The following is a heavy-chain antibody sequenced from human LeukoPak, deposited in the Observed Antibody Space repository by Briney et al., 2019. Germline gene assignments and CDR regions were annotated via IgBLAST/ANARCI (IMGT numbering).Heavy chain of an antibody. J-gene: IGHJ5*02. D-gene: IGHD5-24*01. Sequence: ASVKASCKASGYTFTSYDINWVRQATGQGLEWIGWMNPNSGNTGYAQKFQGRVTMTRNTSISTAYMELSSLRSEDTAVYYCARGRNRWLQFRWFDPWGQGTLVTVSS. V-gene: IGHV1-8*01. CDR2: MNPNSGNT. CDR1: GYTFTSYD. CDR3: ARGRNRWLQFRWFDP.